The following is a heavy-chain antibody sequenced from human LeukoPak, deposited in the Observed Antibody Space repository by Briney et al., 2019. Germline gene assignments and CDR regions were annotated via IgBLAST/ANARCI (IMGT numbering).Heavy chain of an antibody. CDR2: IKSTADCATT. CDR1: GVTFSKAW. Sequence: GGALRLSCAASGVTFSKAWMNWGPQAPGKGREWVGRIKSTADCATTDYAAVVKGRFTISRDDSKNTLYVQMNNLKTEDTAIYYCTTGYSSTWHDGYWGQGTLVTVSS. J-gene: IGHJ4*02. CDR3: TTGYSSTWHDGY. V-gene: IGHV3-15*01. D-gene: IGHD6-13*01.